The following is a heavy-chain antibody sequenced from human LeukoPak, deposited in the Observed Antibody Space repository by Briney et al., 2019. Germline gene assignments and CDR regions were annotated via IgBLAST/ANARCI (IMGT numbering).Heavy chain of an antibody. CDR3: AGNPGVYCSSTSCYRFDY. Sequence: GASVKVSSKASGGTFTSYAISWVRQAPGQGLEWRGGIIPIFGTANYAQKFQGRVTITTDESTSTAYMELSSLRSEDTAVYYCAGNPGVYCSSTSCYRFDYWVQGPLVTVSS. CDR2: IIPIFGTA. V-gene: IGHV1-69*05. J-gene: IGHJ4*02. D-gene: IGHD2-2*01. CDR1: GGTFTSYA.